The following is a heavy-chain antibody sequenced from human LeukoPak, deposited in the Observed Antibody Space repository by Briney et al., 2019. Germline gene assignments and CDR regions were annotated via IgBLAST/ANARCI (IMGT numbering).Heavy chain of an antibody. J-gene: IGHJ4*02. V-gene: IGHV1-8*01. Sequence: ASVKVSCKASGYTFTSYDINWVRQATGQGLEWMGWMNPNSGNTGYAQKFQGRVTMTRNTSISTAYMELSSLRSEDTAVYYCARESESSGPVDYWGQGTLVTVSS. D-gene: IGHD6-25*01. CDR2: MNPNSGNT. CDR3: ARESESSGPVDY. CDR1: GYTFTSYD.